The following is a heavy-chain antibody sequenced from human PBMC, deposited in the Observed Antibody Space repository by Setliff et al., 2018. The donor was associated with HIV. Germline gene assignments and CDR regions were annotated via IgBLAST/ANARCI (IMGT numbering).Heavy chain of an antibody. J-gene: IGHJ5*02. V-gene: IGHV4-34*01. CDR3: ARVKSIKTTLVRLWPRFDL. Sequence: KPSETLSLTCAVYTESLTRYDWAWIRQSPEKGLEWIGEIDGSGSIIYNPSLQSRVTMSVDTSKNQFSLKVRSLTAADTGLYYCARVKSIKTTLVRLWPRFDLWGQGTQGTVS. CDR1: TESLTRYD. CDR2: IDGSGSI. D-gene: IGHD3-10*01.